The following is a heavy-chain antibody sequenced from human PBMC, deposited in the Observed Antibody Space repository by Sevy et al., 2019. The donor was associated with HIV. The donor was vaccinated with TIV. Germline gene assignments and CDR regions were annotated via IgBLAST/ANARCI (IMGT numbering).Heavy chain of an antibody. D-gene: IGHD6-13*01. Sequence: GGSLRLSCVGSGFTFREYSMNWVRHAPGKGLEWVSYISGSSTTIEHADSVKGRFSISRDNADNSVFLQMNRLRVEDTAVYYCARSLAAAENWFDPWGQGTLVTVSS. CDR3: ARSLAAAENWFDP. V-gene: IGHV3-48*01. CDR2: ISGSSTTI. CDR1: GFTFREYS. J-gene: IGHJ5*02.